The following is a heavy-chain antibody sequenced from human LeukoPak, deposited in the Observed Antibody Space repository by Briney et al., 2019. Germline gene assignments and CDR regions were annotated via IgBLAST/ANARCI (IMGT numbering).Heavy chain of an antibody. Sequence: GGSLRLSCAASGFTFSSYAMSWVRQAPGKGLEWVSAISGSGGSTYYADSVKGRFTISRDNSKNTLYLQMNSLRAEDTAVYYCAKDTYSSRAPTSFDPWGQGTLVTVSS. D-gene: IGHD6-13*01. CDR3: AKDTYSSRAPTSFDP. V-gene: IGHV3-23*01. CDR2: ISGSGGST. J-gene: IGHJ5*02. CDR1: GFTFSSYA.